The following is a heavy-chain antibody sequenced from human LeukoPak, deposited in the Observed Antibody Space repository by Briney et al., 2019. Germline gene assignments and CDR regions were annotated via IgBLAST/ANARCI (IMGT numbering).Heavy chain of an antibody. CDR3: ARDSGTTGEVKFDP. V-gene: IGHV4-59*12. CDR2: IYYSGST. J-gene: IGHJ5*02. Sequence: SETLSLTCTVSGGSISSYYWSWIRQPPGKGLEWIGYIYYSGSTNYNPSLKSRVTISVDTSKNQFSLKLMSVTAADTAVYYCARDSGTTGEVKFDPWGQGTLATVSS. D-gene: IGHD3-10*01. CDR1: GGSISSYY.